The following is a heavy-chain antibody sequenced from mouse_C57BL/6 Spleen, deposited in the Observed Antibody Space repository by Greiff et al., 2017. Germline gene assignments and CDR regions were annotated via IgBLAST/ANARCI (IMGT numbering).Heavy chain of an antibody. CDR1: GYSITSGYY. CDR3: ARVGDVYAMDY. V-gene: IGHV3-6*01. J-gene: IGHJ4*01. Sequence: EVQLQESGPGLVKPSQSLSLTCSVTGYSITSGYYWNWIRQFPGNKLEWMGYISYDGSNNYNPSLKNRISITRDTSKNQFFLKLNSVTTEDTATYYCARVGDVYAMDYWGQGTSVTVSS. CDR2: ISYDGSN. D-gene: IGHD4-1*01.